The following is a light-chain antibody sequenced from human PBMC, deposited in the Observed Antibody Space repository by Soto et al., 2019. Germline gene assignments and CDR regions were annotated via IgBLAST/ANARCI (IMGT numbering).Light chain of an antibody. CDR3: CSYAGSSTLV. CDR2: EDS. CDR1: SSDVGSYNL. Sequence: QSVLTQPASVSGSPGQSITISCTGTSSDVGSYNLASWYQQHPGKAPKVLIYEDSKRPSGVSNHFSGSKSGNTASLTISGLQAEDEADYFCCSYAGSSTLVFGGGTKLTVL. V-gene: IGLV2-23*01. J-gene: IGLJ3*02.